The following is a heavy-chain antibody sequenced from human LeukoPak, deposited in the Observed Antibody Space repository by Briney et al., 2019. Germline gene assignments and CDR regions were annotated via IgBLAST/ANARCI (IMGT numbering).Heavy chain of an antibody. CDR1: GFTFSSYG. CDR3: AKDATITMVRGVINWFGP. J-gene: IGHJ5*02. D-gene: IGHD3-10*01. Sequence: GGALRLSCAASGFTFSSYGMHWVRQAPGKGLEWVAFIRYDGSNKYYADSVKGRFTISRDNSKNTLYLQMNSLRAEDTAVYYCAKDATITMVRGVINWFGPWGQGTLVTVCS. CDR2: IRYDGSNK. V-gene: IGHV3-30*02.